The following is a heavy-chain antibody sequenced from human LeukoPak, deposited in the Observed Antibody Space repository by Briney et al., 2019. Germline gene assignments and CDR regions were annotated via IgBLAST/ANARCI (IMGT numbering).Heavy chain of an antibody. Sequence: PGGSLRLSCAASGFTFSSYGMHWVRQAPGKGLEWVAVIWYDGSNKYYADSVKGRFTISRDNSKNTLYLQMNSLRAEDTAVYYCAKEPNINYVPENWFDPWGQGTLVTVSS. V-gene: IGHV3-33*06. CDR2: IWYDGSNK. J-gene: IGHJ5*02. CDR1: GFTFSSYG. D-gene: IGHD4-11*01. CDR3: AKEPNINYVPENWFDP.